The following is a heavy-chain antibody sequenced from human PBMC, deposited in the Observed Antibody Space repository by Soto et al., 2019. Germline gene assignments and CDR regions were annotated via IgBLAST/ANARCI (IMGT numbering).Heavy chain of an antibody. CDR3: ARESEDLTSNFDY. CDR1: GFTFTRYS. Sequence: GGSLRLSCAASGFTFTRYSMNWVRQAPGKGLEWVSSISSTTNYIYYGDSMMGRFTISRDNAKNSLYLEMNSLRAEDTAVYYFARESEDLTSNFDYWGQGTLVTVSS. CDR2: ISSTTNYI. J-gene: IGHJ4*02. V-gene: IGHV3-21*06.